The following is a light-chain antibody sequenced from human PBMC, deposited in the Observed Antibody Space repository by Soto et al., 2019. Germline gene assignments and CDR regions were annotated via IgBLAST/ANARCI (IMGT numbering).Light chain of an antibody. CDR2: DDS. V-gene: IGLV3-21*02. CDR1: NIGTRS. J-gene: IGLJ1*01. CDR3: QVWDSSSDHDI. Sequence: SYELTQPPSVSVAPGQTATIPCGGDNIGTRSVHWHQQKPGQAPVLVVYDDSDRPSGIPERFSGSNSGNTATLTIFRVEAGDEADYYCQVWDSSSDHDIFGTGTKVTVL.